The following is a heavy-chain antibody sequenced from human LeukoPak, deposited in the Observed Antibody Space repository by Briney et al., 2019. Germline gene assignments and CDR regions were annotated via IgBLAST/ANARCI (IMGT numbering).Heavy chain of an antibody. D-gene: IGHD1-26*01. Sequence: SETLSPTCILSGYSLISSYYWGWIPRHQGKGREWIGTLTHGATTYYNTSLKSRATISVATSKTRFSLKLTSVTAADTAVYYCARVWTDSVSYYDARGAFDYWGQGTLVSAS. J-gene: IGHJ4*02. CDR3: ARVWTDSVSYYDARGAFDY. CDR2: LTHGATT. V-gene: IGHV4-38-2*02. CDR1: GYSLISSYY.